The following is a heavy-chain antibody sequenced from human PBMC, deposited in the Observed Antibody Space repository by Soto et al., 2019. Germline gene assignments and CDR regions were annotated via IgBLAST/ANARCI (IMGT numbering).Heavy chain of an antibody. Sequence: GGSLSLSCAASGFTFSSYSMNWVRQAPGKGLEWVSYISSSSSTIYYADSVKGRFTISRDNAKNSLYLQMNSLGAEDTAVYYCARDFRGAVAGTFDYWGQGTLVTVSS. D-gene: IGHD6-19*01. CDR2: ISSSSSTI. CDR1: GFTFSSYS. CDR3: ARDFRGAVAGTFDY. J-gene: IGHJ4*02. V-gene: IGHV3-48*01.